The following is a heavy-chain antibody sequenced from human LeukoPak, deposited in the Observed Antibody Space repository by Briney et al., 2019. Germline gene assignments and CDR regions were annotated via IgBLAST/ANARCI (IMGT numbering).Heavy chain of an antibody. CDR2: ISYDGGNK. CDR3: ARWTEGELPEDAFDI. D-gene: IGHD1-26*01. J-gene: IGHJ3*02. Sequence: GGSLRLSCAASGFTFSSYAMHWVRQAPGKGLEWVAVISYDGGNKYYADSVKGRFTISRDNSKNTLYLQMSSLRAEDTAVYYCARWTEGELPEDAFDIWGQGTMVTVSS. CDR1: GFTFSSYA. V-gene: IGHV3-30-3*01.